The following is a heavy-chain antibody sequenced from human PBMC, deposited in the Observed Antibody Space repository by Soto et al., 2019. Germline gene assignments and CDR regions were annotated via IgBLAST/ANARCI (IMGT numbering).Heavy chain of an antibody. CDR2: VNHTGST. V-gene: IGHV4-61*01. CDR3: ASDFAYFDS. Sequence: VGLQESGRGLVKPSETLSPTCTVSGGPFKSRSYSWSWIGQPPGKALEWIGYVNHTGSTSYTPALTSRVSISMDTSKNQFSLNLDSVTAVDMSVYFCASDFAYFDSGGEGTLVTVSS. D-gene: IGHD3-3*01. CDR1: GGPFKSRSYS. J-gene: IGHJ4*02.